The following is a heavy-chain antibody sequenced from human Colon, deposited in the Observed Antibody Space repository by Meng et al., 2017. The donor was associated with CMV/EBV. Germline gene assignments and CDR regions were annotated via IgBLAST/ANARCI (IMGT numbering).Heavy chain of an antibody. CDR3: TKGAWVDY. CDR2: IYGRDGST. V-gene: IGHV3-23*01. D-gene: IGHD1-26*01. Sequence: GESLKISCAASGFPFNTFDMSWVRQAPGKGLEWVSVIYGRDGSTFYADSVRGRFTISKENSDNRLHLQMNSLRVEDTALYYRTKGAWVDYLGQGTLVTVSS. J-gene: IGHJ4*02. CDR1: GFPFNTFD.